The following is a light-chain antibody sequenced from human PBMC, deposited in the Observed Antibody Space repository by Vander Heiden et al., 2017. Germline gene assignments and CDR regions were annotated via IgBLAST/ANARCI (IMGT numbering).Light chain of an antibody. V-gene: IGKV1-39*01. J-gene: IGKJ5*01. CDR1: RSIYGF. Sequence: DIQITQSPSSLSASVGDRVTITSRASRSIYGFLNWYQQKPGKAPKLLMSSASNLQSGGPSRFSGSGSGTDFTLTISSLQPEDFATYYCQQSDTVQFTFGQGTKVEIK. CDR3: QQSDTVQFT. CDR2: SAS.